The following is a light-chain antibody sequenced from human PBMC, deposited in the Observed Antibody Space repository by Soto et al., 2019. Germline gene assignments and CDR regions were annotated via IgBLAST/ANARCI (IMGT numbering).Light chain of an antibody. V-gene: IGLV2-23*02. CDR3: CSYADSSTWV. CDR1: SSDVGSYNL. CDR2: EVT. Sequence: QSVLTQPASVSGSPGQSITISCTGTSSDVGSYNLVSWYQQHPGKAPKFMIYEVTKRPSGVSNRFSGSKSGNTASLTISGLQADDEADYYCCSYADSSTWVFGGGTKVTVL. J-gene: IGLJ3*02.